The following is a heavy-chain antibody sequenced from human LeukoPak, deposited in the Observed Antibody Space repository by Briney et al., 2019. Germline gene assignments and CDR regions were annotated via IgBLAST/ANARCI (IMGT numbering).Heavy chain of an antibody. CDR2: IYYKGYT. D-gene: IGHD3-9*01. Sequence: PSETLSLICTVSGGSISNSSFYWGWIRQPPGKGLEWIGTIYYKGYTFYNSSLKSRVILSVDTSKNQYSLKVTSVTAADTAVYYCARDRGYYDILTGYYTGYFDPWGQGTLVTVSS. V-gene: IGHV4-39*07. CDR3: ARDRGYYDILTGYYTGYFDP. CDR1: GGSISNSSFY. J-gene: IGHJ5*02.